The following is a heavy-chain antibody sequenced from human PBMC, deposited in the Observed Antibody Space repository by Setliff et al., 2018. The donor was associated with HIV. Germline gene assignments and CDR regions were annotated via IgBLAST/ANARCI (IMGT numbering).Heavy chain of an antibody. V-gene: IGHV4-39*07. D-gene: IGHD3-3*01. CDR2: IYHTGKT. Sequence: PSETLSLTCSVSGGSISDNKYYWSWIRQPPGKGLEWTGSIYHTGKTYYNSALKNRLTISVDTSKNQFSLELSSVTAADTAVYYCAKEGGLYFGMLIHDAIDLWGQETMVTVSS. CDR3: AKEGGLYFGMLIHDAIDL. CDR1: GGSISDNKYY. J-gene: IGHJ3*01.